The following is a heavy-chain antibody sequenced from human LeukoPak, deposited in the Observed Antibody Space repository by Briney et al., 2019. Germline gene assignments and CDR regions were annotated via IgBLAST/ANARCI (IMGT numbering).Heavy chain of an antibody. J-gene: IGHJ4*02. CDR3: ARDRYSGYGAFDY. CDR1: GFTFSRYS. V-gene: IGHV3-21*01. D-gene: IGHD5-12*01. Sequence: GGSLRLSCAASGFTFSRYSMNWVRQAPGKGLLWVSSISSSSGYIYYADSVKGRFTISRDNDKDSMYMQMNSLRAEDTAVYYCARDRYSGYGAFDYWGQGTLVTISS. CDR2: ISSSSGYI.